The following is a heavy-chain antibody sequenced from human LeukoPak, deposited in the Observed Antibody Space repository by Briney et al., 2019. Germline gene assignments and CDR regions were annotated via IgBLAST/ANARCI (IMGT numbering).Heavy chain of an antibody. CDR2: ISAYNGNT. D-gene: IGHD2-8*01. V-gene: IGHV1-18*01. J-gene: IGHJ6*03. CDR1: GYTFTSYG. CDR3: ARERRVVLMVYATPVDYMDV. Sequence: ASVKVSCKASGYTFTSYGISWVRQAPGQGFEWMGWISAYNGNTNYAQKLQGRVTMTTDTSTSTAYMELRSLRSDDTAVYYCARERRVVLMVYATPVDYMDVWGKGTTVTVSS.